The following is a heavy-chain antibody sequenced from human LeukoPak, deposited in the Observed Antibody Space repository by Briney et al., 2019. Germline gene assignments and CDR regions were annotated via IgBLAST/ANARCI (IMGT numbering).Heavy chain of an antibody. V-gene: IGHV1-69*05. CDR3: AGGLSEYSSSPTFDY. CDR2: IIPIFGTA. Sequence: SVKVSCKASGGTFSSYAISWVRQAPGQGLEWMGGIIPIFGTANYAQKFQGRVTITTDESTSTAYMELSSLRSEDTAVYYCAGGLSEYSSSPTFDYWGQGTLVTVSS. J-gene: IGHJ4*02. D-gene: IGHD6-6*01. CDR1: GGTFSSYA.